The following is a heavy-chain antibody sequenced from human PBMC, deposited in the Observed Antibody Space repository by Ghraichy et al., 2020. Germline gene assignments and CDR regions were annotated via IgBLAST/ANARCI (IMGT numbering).Heavy chain of an antibody. V-gene: IGHV4-34*01. CDR3: ARGAGNYYDSSGYEDYYFDY. J-gene: IGHJ4*02. CDR1: GGSFSGYY. D-gene: IGHD3-22*01. Sequence: SETLSLTCAVYGGSFSGYYWSWTRQPPGKGLEWIGEINHSGSTNYNPSLKSRVTISVDTSKNQFSLKLSSVTAADTAVYYCARGAGNYYDSSGYEDYYFDYWGQGTLVTVSS. CDR2: INHSGST.